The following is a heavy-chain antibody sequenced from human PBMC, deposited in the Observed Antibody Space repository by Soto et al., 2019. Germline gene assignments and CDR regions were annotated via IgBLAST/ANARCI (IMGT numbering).Heavy chain of an antibody. CDR2: ITATAT. J-gene: IGHJ5*02. V-gene: IGHV3-23*01. D-gene: IGHD2-8*01. CDR1: GFNFRQYA. Sequence: EVQLLESGGGFVQPGGSLRLSCAASGFNFRQYAMVWVRQAPGKGLEWVSAITATATHYADSVKGRFTISKDSSMPTLYLDINNLRVEDTAVYYCAKGMVPDQWGQGTLITVSS. CDR3: AKGMVPDQ.